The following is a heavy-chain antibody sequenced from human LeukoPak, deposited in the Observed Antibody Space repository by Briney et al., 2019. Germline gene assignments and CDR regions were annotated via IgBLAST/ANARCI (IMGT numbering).Heavy chain of an antibody. V-gene: IGHV1-69*05. CDR3: ARYPCSSTSCYPNWFDP. CDR2: IIPIFGTA. D-gene: IGHD2-2*01. J-gene: IGHJ5*02. Sequence: EASVKVSCKASGGTFSSYDIRWVRQAPGQGLEWMGGIIPIFGTANYAQKFQGRVTITTDESTSTAYMEMSSLRSEDTAVYYCARYPCSSTSCYPNWFDPWGQGTLVTVSS. CDR1: GGTFSSYD.